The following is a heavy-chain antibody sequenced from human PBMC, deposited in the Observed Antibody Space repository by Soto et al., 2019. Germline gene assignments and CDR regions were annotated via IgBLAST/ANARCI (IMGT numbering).Heavy chain of an antibody. D-gene: IGHD3-16*01. CDR2: INTYNGNT. Sequence: ASVQVSSKTSGGTFISYSNCSWLQPPGQGLEWMGWINTYNGNTNYAQNVQGRVTMTTDTSTSTAYMELRSLRSNDTAIYYCAMVDVYVTPSPQDVWGQGTTVTVSS. V-gene: IGHV1-18*01. CDR1: GGTFISYS. J-gene: IGHJ6*02. CDR3: AMVDVYVTPSPQDV.